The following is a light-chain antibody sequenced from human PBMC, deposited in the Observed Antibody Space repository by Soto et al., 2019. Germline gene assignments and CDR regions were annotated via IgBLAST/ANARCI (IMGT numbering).Light chain of an antibody. V-gene: IGLV2-11*01. Sequence: QSALTQPRSVSGSPGQSVTISCTGTSSDITNYNSVSWFQQHPGKAPKLMIYDVNKRTSVVPDRFSGSKSGNTASLTISGLQAEDEADYHCCAYAGSSSLFGGGTKLTVL. CDR2: DVN. CDR3: CAYAGSSSL. CDR1: SSDITNYNS. J-gene: IGLJ3*02.